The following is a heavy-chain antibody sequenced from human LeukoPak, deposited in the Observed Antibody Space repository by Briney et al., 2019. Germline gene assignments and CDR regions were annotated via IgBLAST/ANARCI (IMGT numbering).Heavy chain of an antibody. CDR1: GGSISSGGYY. Sequence: PSQTLSLTCTVSGGSISSGGYYWSWIRQPPGKGLEWIGYIYHSGSTYYNPSLKSRVTISVDKSKNQFSLKLSSVTAADTAVYYCARADDIGTYYFDYWGQGTLVTVSS. CDR3: ARADDIGTYYFDY. V-gene: IGHV4-30-2*01. J-gene: IGHJ4*02. CDR2: IYHSGST. D-gene: IGHD1-14*01.